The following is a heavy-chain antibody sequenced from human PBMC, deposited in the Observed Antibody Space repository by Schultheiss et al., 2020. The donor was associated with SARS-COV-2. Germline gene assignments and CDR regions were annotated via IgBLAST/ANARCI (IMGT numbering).Heavy chain of an antibody. V-gene: IGHV3-48*03. CDR2: ISSSGSTI. Sequence: GGSLRLSCAASGFTFSSYAMSWVRQAPGKGLEWVSYISSSGSTIYYADSVKGRFTISRDNAKNSLYLQMNSLRAEDTAVYYCARDHGDYGMDVWGQGTTVTVSS. D-gene: IGHD4-17*01. CDR1: GFTFSSYA. CDR3: ARDHGDYGMDV. J-gene: IGHJ6*02.